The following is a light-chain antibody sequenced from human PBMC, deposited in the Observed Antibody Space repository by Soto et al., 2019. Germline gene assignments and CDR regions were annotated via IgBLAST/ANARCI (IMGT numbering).Light chain of an antibody. Sequence: EIVLTQSPATLSLSPGERATLSCRASQTVGSNLAWYQQKPGQAPRLLIYGASTRASDIPARFSGSGSVTEFALTISSLQSEDFAVYYCQQYNNWPITFGQGTRLENK. V-gene: IGKV3-15*01. CDR2: GAS. J-gene: IGKJ5*01. CDR3: QQYNNWPIT. CDR1: QTVGSN.